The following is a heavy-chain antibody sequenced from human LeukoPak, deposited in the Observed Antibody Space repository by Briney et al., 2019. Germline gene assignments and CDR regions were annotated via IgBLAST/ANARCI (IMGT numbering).Heavy chain of an antibody. CDR1: GFTFSSYS. J-gene: IGHJ6*03. V-gene: IGHV3-21*01. Sequence: GGSLRLSCAASGFTFSSYSMNWVRQAPGKGLEWVSSISSSSSSYIYYADSVKGRFTISRDNAKNSLYLQMNSLRAEDTAVYYCAREPRNSYYYYSYYMDVWGKGTTVTVSS. CDR3: AREPRNSYYYYSYYMDV. CDR2: ISSSSSSYI. D-gene: IGHD4-23*01.